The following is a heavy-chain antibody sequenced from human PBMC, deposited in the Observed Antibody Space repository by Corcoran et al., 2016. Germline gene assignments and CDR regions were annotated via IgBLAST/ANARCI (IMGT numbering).Heavy chain of an antibody. Sequence: QVQLVESGGGVVQPGRSLRLSCAASGFTFSSYGMHWVRQAPGKGLEWVAVIWYDGSNKYYAASVKGRFTISRDNSKNTLYLQMKSLRTEDTAVYYCARVSDVVTAAIGPGAFDIWGQGTMVTVSS. CDR2: IWYDGSNK. J-gene: IGHJ3*02. CDR3: ARVSDVVTAAIGPGAFDI. V-gene: IGHV3-33*01. CDR1: GFTFSSYG. D-gene: IGHD2-21*02.